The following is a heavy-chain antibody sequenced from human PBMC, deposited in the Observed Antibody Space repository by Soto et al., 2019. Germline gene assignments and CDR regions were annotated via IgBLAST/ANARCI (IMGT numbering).Heavy chain of an antibody. D-gene: IGHD6-13*01. CDR3: GAGQYFSDY. Sequence: QVQLVESGGGVVQPGRSLRLSCAASGFTFSSYGMHWVRQAPGKGLEWVALISYDGSDKYYADSVKGRFTISRDNSKNTLYRQMNSLRVEDTAVYYCGAGQYFSDYWGQETLVNVSS. V-gene: IGHV3-30*03. CDR2: ISYDGSDK. J-gene: IGHJ4*02. CDR1: GFTFSSYG.